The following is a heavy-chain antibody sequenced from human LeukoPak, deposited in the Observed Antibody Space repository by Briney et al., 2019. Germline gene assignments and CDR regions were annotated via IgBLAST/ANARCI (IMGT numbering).Heavy chain of an antibody. V-gene: IGHV1-18*01. Sequence: ASAKVSCKASGYTFTSYGISWVRQAPGQGLEWMGWISAYNGNTNYAQKLQGRVTMTTDTSTSTAYMELRSLRSDDTAVYYCARVIEPTVVTPARNWFDPWGQGTLVTVSS. D-gene: IGHD4-23*01. CDR1: GYTFTSYG. CDR3: ARVIEPTVVTPARNWFDP. CDR2: ISAYNGNT. J-gene: IGHJ5*02.